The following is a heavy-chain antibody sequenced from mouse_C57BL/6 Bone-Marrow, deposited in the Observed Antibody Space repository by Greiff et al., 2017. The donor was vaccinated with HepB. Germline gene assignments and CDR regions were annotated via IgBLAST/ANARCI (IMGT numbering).Heavy chain of an antibody. V-gene: IGHV1-82*01. CDR3: EPDYYGSSYGYFDV. J-gene: IGHJ1*03. CDR2: IYPGDGDT. Sequence: QVQLQQSGPELVKPGASVKISCKASGYAFSSSWMNWVKQRPGKGLEWIGRIYPGDGDTNYNGKFKGKATLTADKSSSTAYMKLSSLTSEDSAVYFCEPDYYGSSYGYFDVWGTGTTVTVSS. D-gene: IGHD1-1*01. CDR1: GYAFSSSW.